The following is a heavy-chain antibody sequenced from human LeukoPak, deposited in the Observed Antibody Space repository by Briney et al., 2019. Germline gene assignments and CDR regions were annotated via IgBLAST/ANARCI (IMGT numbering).Heavy chain of an antibody. Sequence: ASVKVSCKASGYTFTSYDINWVRQATGQGLEWMGWMNPNSGNTGYAQKFQGRVTITRNTSISTAYMELSSLRSEDTAVYYCARVYGDYYYYYMDVWGKGTTVTVSS. CDR2: MNPNSGNT. D-gene: IGHD4-17*01. CDR1: GYTFTSYD. V-gene: IGHV1-8*03. CDR3: ARVYGDYYYYYMDV. J-gene: IGHJ6*03.